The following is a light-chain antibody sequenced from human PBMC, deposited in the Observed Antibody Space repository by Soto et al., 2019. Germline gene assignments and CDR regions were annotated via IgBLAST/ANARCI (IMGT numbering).Light chain of an antibody. CDR3: QQGYDTPIA. CDR2: AAS. Sequence: IQVTQCPSSLCASVGYRESVNCRASQSISTYLNWYQQKPGKAPKLLIYAASSLQSGVPSRFSGRGYGTDFTLTITSLQPEDFATYFCQQGYDTPIAFGQGTRLEI. CDR1: QSISTY. V-gene: IGKV1-39*01. J-gene: IGKJ5*01.